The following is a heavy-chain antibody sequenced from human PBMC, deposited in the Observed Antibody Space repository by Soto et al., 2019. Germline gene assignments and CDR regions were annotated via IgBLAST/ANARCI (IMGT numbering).Heavy chain of an antibody. J-gene: IGHJ4*02. CDR1: GFTFSSYA. CDR2: ISGSGGST. D-gene: IGHD3-3*01. CDR3: AKAPHRYDFWSGFDY. V-gene: IGHV3-23*01. Sequence: GGSLRLSCAASGFTFSSYAMSWVRQAPGKGLEWVSAISGSGGSTYYADSVKGRFTISRDNSKNTLYLQMNSLRAEDTAVYYCAKAPHRYDFWSGFDYWGQGTLVTVSS.